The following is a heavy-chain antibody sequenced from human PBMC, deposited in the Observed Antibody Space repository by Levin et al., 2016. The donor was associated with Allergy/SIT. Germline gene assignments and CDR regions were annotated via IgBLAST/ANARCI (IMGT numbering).Heavy chain of an antibody. CDR2: ISGSAGST. D-gene: IGHD2-15*01. J-gene: IGHJ5*02. CDR3: ARLVVVAATRWFDP. Sequence: GESLKISCAASGFTFSSYAMTWVRQAPGKGLEWVSGISGSAGSTYYADSVKGRFTISRDYSKNTLYLQMNSLRAEDTAVYYCARLVVVAATRWFDPWGQGTLVTVSS. CDR1: GFTFSSYA. V-gene: IGHV3-23*01.